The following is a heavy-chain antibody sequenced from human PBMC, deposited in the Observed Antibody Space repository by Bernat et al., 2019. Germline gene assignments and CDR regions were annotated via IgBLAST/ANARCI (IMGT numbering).Heavy chain of an antibody. J-gene: IGHJ3*02. CDR3: VRDTYYYDSSGQRYLDEAFDI. V-gene: IGHV3-33*01. D-gene: IGHD3-22*01. CDR2: IWYDGSKT. Sequence: QVQLVESGGGVVQPGRSLRLSCAASGFAFSGYGMHWVRQAPGKGLEWVAVIWYDGSKTHYADAVQGRFTISRDNSKNTLYFQMNSLRAEDTAVYYCVRDTYYYDSSGQRYLDEAFDIWGQGTMVTVSS. CDR1: GFAFSGYG.